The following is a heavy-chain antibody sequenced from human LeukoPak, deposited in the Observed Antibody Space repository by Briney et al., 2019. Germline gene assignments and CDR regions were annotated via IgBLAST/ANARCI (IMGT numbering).Heavy chain of an antibody. Sequence: GGSLRLSCAASGFTFSSYAMSWVRQAPGKGLEWVSAISGSGGSTYYADSVKGRFTISRDNSKNTLYLQMNSLRAEDTAVYYCVKVRLQWDAFDIWGQGTMVTVSS. CDR3: VKVRLQWDAFDI. CDR2: ISGSGGST. V-gene: IGHV3-23*01. J-gene: IGHJ3*02. D-gene: IGHD4-11*01. CDR1: GFTFSSYA.